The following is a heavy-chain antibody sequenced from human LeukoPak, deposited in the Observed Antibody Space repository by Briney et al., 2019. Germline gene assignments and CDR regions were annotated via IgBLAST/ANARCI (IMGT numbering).Heavy chain of an antibody. V-gene: IGHV5-51*01. D-gene: IGHD2-8*01. CDR2: IYPGDSDT. CDR3: VTTKANDAFDI. CDR1: GYSFTSYW. Sequence: GASVKVSCKASGYSFTSYWIGWVRQMPGKGLEWMGIIYPGDSDTRYSPSFQGQVTISADKSISTAYLQWSSLKASDTAMYYCVTTKANDAFDIWGQGTMVTVSS. J-gene: IGHJ3*02.